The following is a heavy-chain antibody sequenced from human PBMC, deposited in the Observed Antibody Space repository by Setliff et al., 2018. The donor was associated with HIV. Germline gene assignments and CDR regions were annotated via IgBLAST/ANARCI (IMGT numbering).Heavy chain of an antibody. CDR1: GASISGHY. D-gene: IGHD3-10*01. V-gene: IGHV4-59*11. Sequence: SETLSLTCTVSGASISGHYWTWIRQPPGKGLEWIGYVYYNGITNYNPSLKSRVTISLDTSNSQFSLKLSSLTAADTAVYYCARVSYYGSFYYNYYIGVWGKGTTVTVSS. CDR3: ARVSYYGSFYYNYYIGV. J-gene: IGHJ6*03. CDR2: VYYNGIT.